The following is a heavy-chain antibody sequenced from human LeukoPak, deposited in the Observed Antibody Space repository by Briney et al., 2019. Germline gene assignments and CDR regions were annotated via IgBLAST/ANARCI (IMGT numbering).Heavy chain of an antibody. J-gene: IGHJ6*02. V-gene: IGHV3-23*01. CDR3: AKDRGSLGMDV. CDR2: ISSSGGNT. Sequence: PGGSLRLSCAVTGFTFSSYGMSWVRQAPGKGLEWVSAISSSGGNTYYADSVKGRFIISRDSSKNTLYLQMSSLRVEDTAVYYCAKDRGSLGMDVWGQGTTVTVSS. D-gene: IGHD6-19*01. CDR1: GFTFSSYG.